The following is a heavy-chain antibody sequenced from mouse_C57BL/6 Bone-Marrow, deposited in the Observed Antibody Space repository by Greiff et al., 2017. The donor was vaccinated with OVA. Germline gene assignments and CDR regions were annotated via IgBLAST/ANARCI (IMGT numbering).Heavy chain of an antibody. J-gene: IGHJ2*01. CDR1: GYAFTNYL. V-gene: IGHV1-54*01. Sequence: QVQLQQSGAELVRPGTSVKVSCKASGYAFTNYLIEWVKQRPGQGLEWIGVINPGSGGTNYNEKFKGKATLTADKSSSTAYMQLSSLTSEDSAVYFCARRGGYDVNYCDYWGQGTTLTVSS. CDR3: ARRGGYDVNYCDY. CDR2: INPGSGGT. D-gene: IGHD2-2*01.